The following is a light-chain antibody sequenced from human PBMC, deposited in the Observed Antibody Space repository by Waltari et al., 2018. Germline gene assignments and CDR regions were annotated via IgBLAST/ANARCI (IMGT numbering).Light chain of an antibody. CDR3: HQRSLWPWT. Sequence: IVLTQSPATLSLSPGERATLSCRASQTVSTYLAWFQQKPGQAPGLLIYDASNRAPGIPARLSGSGSGTDFSLTISSLEPEDFAVYYCHQRSLWPWTFGQGTKVAIK. CDR1: QTVSTY. J-gene: IGKJ1*01. CDR2: DAS. V-gene: IGKV3-11*01.